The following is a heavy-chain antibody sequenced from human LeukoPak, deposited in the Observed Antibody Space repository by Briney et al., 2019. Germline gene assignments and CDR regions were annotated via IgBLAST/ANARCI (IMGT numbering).Heavy chain of an antibody. CDR1: GFTFSSYA. Sequence: GGSLRLSCAASGFTFSSYAMHWVRQAPGKGLEWVAFIRYDGTNQYYADSVEGRFTISRDNSKNTLSLQMNSLRGEDTAVYYCAKDPNTGYSHGIFDFWGQGTLVTVSS. V-gene: IGHV3-30*02. CDR2: IRYDGTNQ. D-gene: IGHD5-18*01. CDR3: AKDPNTGYSHGIFDF. J-gene: IGHJ4*02.